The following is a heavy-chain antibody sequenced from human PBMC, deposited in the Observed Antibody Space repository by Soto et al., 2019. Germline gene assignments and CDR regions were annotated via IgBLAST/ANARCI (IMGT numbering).Heavy chain of an antibody. D-gene: IGHD3-10*01. CDR1: GFTFSSYS. CDR2: ISSSSSTI. CDR3: VPEKYGSGSYSFDY. V-gene: IGHV3-48*01. J-gene: IGHJ4*02. Sequence: GGSLRLSCAASGFTFSSYSMNWVRQAPGKGLEWVSYISSSSSTIYYADSVKGRFTISRDNAKNSLYLQMNSLRAEDTAVYYCVPEKYGSGSYSFDYWGQGTLVTVSS.